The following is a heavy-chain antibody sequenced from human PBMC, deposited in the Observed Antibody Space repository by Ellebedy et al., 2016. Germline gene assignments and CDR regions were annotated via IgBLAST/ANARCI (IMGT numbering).Heavy chain of an antibody. CDR2: ISAGSDIT. J-gene: IGHJ4*02. CDR1: GLNFNTFF. CDR3: RQGHYADL. V-gene: IGHV3-23*01. Sequence: GGSLRLXXTASGLNFNTFFMSWVRQAPGKGLEWVSTISAGSDITRLADSVKGRFTISRDSSKNSVYLRMNNLRVEGTAVYYCRQGHYADLWGQGTLVTVSS. D-gene: IGHD4-17*01.